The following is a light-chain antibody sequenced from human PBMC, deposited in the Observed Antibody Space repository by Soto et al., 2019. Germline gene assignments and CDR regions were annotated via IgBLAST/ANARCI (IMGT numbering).Light chain of an antibody. CDR1: QGVRSN. Sequence: DIVLTQSPATLYVSPGERGTLSCRASQGVRSNLAWYQQKPGQPPRLVISGASTRAPGIPARFSGFGSGTDFTLTISSLQSEDFAIYYCQQYNNWPAITVGPGTRLEIK. V-gene: IGKV3D-15*01. J-gene: IGKJ5*01. CDR2: GAS. CDR3: QQYNNWPAIT.